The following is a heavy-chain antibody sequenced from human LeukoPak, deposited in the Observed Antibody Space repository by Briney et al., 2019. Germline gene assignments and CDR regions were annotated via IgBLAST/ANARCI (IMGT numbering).Heavy chain of an antibody. CDR2: INHSGST. J-gene: IGHJ4*02. CDR1: GGSFSGYY. Sequence: PSETLSLTCAVYGGSFSGYYWSWIRQPPGKGLEWIGEINHSGSTNYNPSLKSRVTISVDTSKNQFSLKLSSVTAADTAVYYCARVKGRGYSYHFDYWGQGTQVTVSS. CDR3: ARVKGRGYSYHFDY. D-gene: IGHD5-18*01. V-gene: IGHV4-34*01.